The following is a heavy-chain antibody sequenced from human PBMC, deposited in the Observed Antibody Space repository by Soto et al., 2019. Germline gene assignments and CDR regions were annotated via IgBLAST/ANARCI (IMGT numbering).Heavy chain of an antibody. V-gene: IGHV1-69*02. CDR1: GGTFSSYT. J-gene: IGHJ4*02. CDR3: ARVEADQAFDY. CDR2: IIPILGIA. D-gene: IGHD2-2*01. Sequence: QVQLVQSGAEVKKPGSSVKVSCKASGGTFSSYTISWVRQAPGQGLEWMGRIIPILGIANYAQKFQGRVTITADKSTSTADMELSSLRSGDTAVYYGARVEADQAFDYWGQGTLVTGSS.